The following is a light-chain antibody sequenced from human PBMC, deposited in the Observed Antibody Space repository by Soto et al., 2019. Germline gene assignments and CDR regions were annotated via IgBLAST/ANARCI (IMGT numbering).Light chain of an antibody. Sequence: EIVLTQSPGTLSFSPGERATLSCRASQSVSSSYLAWYQQKPGQAPRLLIYGASTRATGIPDKFSGSGSGTDFSLTISRLEPEDFAVYYCQHYDNSFLTFGGGTMVDIK. CDR2: GAS. J-gene: IGKJ4*01. CDR1: QSVSSSY. CDR3: QHYDNSFLT. V-gene: IGKV3-20*01.